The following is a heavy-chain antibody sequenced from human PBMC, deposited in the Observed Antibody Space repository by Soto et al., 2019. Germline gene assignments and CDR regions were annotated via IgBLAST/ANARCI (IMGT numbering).Heavy chain of an antibody. CDR3: ARETRYYDFWSGYPSDYYYGMDV. CDR2: IYYSGST. J-gene: IGHJ6*02. D-gene: IGHD3-3*01. V-gene: IGHV4-61*01. Sequence: SETLSLTCTVSGGSVSSGSYYWSWIRQPPGKGLEWIGYIYYSGSTNYNPSLKSRVTISVDTSKNQTSLKLSSVTAADTAVYYCARETRYYDFWSGYPSDYYYGMDVWGQGTTVTVSS. CDR1: GGSVSSGSYY.